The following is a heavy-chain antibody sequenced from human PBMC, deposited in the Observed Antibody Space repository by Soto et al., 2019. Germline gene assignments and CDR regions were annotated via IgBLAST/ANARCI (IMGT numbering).Heavy chain of an antibody. Sequence: QVQLVQSGAEVKKPGSSVKVSCKISGGTFSRYSISWVRQAPGQGLEWMGGIVPIFGTRNYAQKFQDRVTITTDESATTARMELSNLRYEDTAVYSCARPYEGGYSSNHHYYYALDVWGQGTAVTVSS. V-gene: IGHV1-69*01. J-gene: IGHJ6*02. CDR2: IVPIFGTR. CDR3: ARPYEGGYSSNHHYYYALDV. CDR1: GGTFSRYS. D-gene: IGHD3-22*01.